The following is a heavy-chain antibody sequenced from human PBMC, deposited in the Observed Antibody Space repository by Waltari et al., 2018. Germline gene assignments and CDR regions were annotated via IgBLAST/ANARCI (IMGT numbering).Heavy chain of an antibody. CDR3: ARELQSMGNYYYYGMDV. Sequence: QVQLVQSGAEVKKPGSSVKVSCKASGGTFSSYAISCVRQAPGQGLEWMGRIIPIFGTANYAQKFQGRVTITADASTSTAYMELSSLRSDDTAVYYCARELQSMGNYYYYGMDVWGQGTTVTVSS. J-gene: IGHJ6*02. CDR2: IIPIFGTA. V-gene: IGHV1-69*15. CDR1: GGTFSSYA. D-gene: IGHD3-10*01.